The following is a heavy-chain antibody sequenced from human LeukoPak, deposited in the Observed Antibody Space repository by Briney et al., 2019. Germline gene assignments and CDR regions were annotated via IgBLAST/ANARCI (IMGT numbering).Heavy chain of an antibody. Sequence: GESLKISCKGSGYYFTNYWIGWVRQMPGKGLEWMGIIYPSDSDARYGPSFQGQVTISADKSISTAYLQWSSLKASDTAIYYCARRVYSNYWYFDLWGRGTLVTVSS. CDR1: GYYFTNYW. J-gene: IGHJ2*01. CDR3: ARRVYSNYWYFDL. D-gene: IGHD4-11*01. V-gene: IGHV5-51*01. CDR2: IYPSDSDA.